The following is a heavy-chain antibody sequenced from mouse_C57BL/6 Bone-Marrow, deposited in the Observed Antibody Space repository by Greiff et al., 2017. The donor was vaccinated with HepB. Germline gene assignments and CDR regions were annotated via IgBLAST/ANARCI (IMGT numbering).Heavy chain of an antibody. D-gene: IGHD1-1*01. V-gene: IGHV1-9*01. CDR1: GYTFTGYW. CDR3: ARKNYYGSRRNYWYFDV. CDR2: ILPGSGST. Sequence: VKLQESGAELMKPGASVKLSCKATGYTFTGYWIEWVKQRPGHGLEWIGEILPGSGSTNYNEKFKGKATFTADTSSNTAYMQLSSLTTEDSAIYYCARKNYYGSRRNYWYFDVWGTGTTVTVSS. J-gene: IGHJ1*03.